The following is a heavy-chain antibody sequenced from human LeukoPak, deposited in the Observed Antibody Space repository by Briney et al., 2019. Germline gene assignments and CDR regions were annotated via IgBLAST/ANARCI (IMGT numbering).Heavy chain of an antibody. J-gene: IGHJ4*02. CDR1: GYTFTSYG. CDR3: ARARYCSGGSCYSDFDY. CDR2: ISAYNGNT. D-gene: IGHD2-15*01. Sequence: ASVKVSCKASGYTFTSYGISWVRQAPGQGLEWMGRISAYNGNTNYAQKLQGRVTMTTDKSTSTAYMELSSLRSEDTAVYYCARARYCSGGSCYSDFDYWGQGTLVTVSS. V-gene: IGHV1-18*04.